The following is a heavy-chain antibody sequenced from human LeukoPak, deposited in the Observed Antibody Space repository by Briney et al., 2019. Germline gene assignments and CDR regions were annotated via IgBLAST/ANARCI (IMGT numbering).Heavy chain of an antibody. V-gene: IGHV3-7*01. D-gene: IGHD4-17*01. J-gene: IGHJ4*02. CDR3: ARLFGAVTTFDY. CDR1: GFSFSTYW. CDR2: LWPDGSVK. Sequence: GGSLRLSCAASGFSFSTYWMSWVRQGPGKGLEWVATLWPDGSVKRYVDSVRDRFTISRDNAKNSLYLQMDSLSAEDTAVYYCARLFGAVTTFDYWGQGALVTVSS.